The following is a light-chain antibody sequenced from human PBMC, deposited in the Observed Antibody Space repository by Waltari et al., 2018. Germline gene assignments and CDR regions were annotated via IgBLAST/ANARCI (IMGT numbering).Light chain of an antibody. CDR3: SSYRTSTTWV. CDR1: SSDVGDYNY. Sequence: QSALTPPASVSGSPGQSITISCTGTSSDVGDYNYVSWYQQHPGKAPKLMIYDVSKRPSGVSSRFSGSKSGNTASLTISGLQADDEADYYCSSYRTSTTWVFGGGTTLTVL. V-gene: IGLV2-14*03. CDR2: DVS. J-gene: IGLJ3*02.